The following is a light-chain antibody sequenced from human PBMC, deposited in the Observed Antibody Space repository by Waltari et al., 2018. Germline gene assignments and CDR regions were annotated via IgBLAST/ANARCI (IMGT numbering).Light chain of an antibody. CDR3: QQYFTTPWT. V-gene: IGKV4-1*01. J-gene: IGKJ1*01. CDR2: WAS. CDR1: QSLFYSSVNKRY. Sequence: DIVLTQSPASLPVSLGEKATINSKCSQSLFYSSVNKRYLSGYQQKPGQPPKLLIYWASTRESGVPDRFSGSGSGTDFTLTISSLQAEDVAVYYCQQYFTTPWTFGQGTKVEIK.